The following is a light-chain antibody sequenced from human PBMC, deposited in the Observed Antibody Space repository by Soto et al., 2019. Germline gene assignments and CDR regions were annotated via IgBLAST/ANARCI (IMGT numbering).Light chain of an antibody. CDR1: SSDVGGYNY. CDR3: SSYTSSSTLVV. V-gene: IGLV2-14*01. CDR2: DVS. Sequence: QSALTKHASVSGSPGQSITISCTGTSSDVGGYNYVSWYQQHPGKAPKLMIYDVSNRPSGVSNRFSGSKSGNTASLTISGLQAEDEADYYCSSYTSSSTLVVFGGGTKVTVL. J-gene: IGLJ2*01.